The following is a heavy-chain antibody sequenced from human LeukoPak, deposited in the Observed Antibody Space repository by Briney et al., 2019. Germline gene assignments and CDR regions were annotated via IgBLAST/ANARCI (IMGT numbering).Heavy chain of an antibody. D-gene: IGHD6-19*01. CDR3: ARDSDSSGWLGRFDP. CDR1: GFTFSSYS. J-gene: IGHJ5*02. CDR2: ISSSSSYI. V-gene: IGHV3-21*01. Sequence: GGSLRLPCAASGFTFSSYSMNWVRQAPGKGLEWVSSISSSSSYIYYADSVKGRFTISRDNAKNSLYLQMNSLRAGDTAVYYCARDSDSSGWLGRFDPWGQGTLVTVSS.